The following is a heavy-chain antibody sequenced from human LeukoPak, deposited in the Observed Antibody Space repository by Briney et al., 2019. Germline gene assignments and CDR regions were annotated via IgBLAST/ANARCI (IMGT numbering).Heavy chain of an antibody. Sequence: GGSLRLSCAASGFTVSSNYMSWVRQAPGKGLEWVSVIYSGGSTYYADSVKGRFTISRDNSKNTLYLQMNSLRAKDTAVYYCAREVPTTVVTPGAFDIWGQGTMVTVSS. CDR3: AREVPTTVVTPGAFDI. D-gene: IGHD4-23*01. CDR2: IYSGGST. V-gene: IGHV3-53*01. J-gene: IGHJ3*02. CDR1: GFTVSSNY.